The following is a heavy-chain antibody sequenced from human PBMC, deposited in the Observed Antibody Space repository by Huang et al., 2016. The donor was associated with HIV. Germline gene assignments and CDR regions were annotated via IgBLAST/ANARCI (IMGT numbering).Heavy chain of an antibody. D-gene: IGHD3-3*01. CDR1: GGSMSSHY. CDR2: VDYTGST. Sequence: QVQLQESGPGLVKPSETLSLTCTVSGGSMSSHYWSWLRQPPGKGPEWIGSVDYTGSTNTNPSLKSRVTISVDTSKTQCSLKMTSVTTADTAVYYCARDLLVLESDAFDIWGPGTMVTVSS. CDR3: ARDLLVLESDAFDI. J-gene: IGHJ3*02. V-gene: IGHV4-59*11.